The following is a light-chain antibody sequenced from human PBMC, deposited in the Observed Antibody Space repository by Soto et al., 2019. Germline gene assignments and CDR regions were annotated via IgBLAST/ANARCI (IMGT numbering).Light chain of an antibody. CDR3: SSFTRITLTYV. J-gene: IGLJ1*01. V-gene: IGLV2-14*01. CDR1: SSDVGGYNY. Sequence: QSALTQPASVSGSPGQSITIPCTGSSSDVGGYNYVSWHQQHPGKAPKLMIFNVYHRPSGVSSRFSGSKSGNTASLIISGLQAEDEADYYCSSFTRITLTYVFGTGTKVTVL. CDR2: NVY.